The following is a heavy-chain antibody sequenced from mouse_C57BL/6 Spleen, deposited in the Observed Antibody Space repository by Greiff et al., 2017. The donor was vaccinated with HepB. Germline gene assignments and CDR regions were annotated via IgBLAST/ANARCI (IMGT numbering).Heavy chain of an antibody. Sequence: QVQLQQSGAELVRPGASVKLSCKASGYPFPDYYMNLVKQRPGQGLEWIARIYPGSGNTYFNEKFKGKATLTAEKSSSTAYMQLSSLTSEDSAVYFCARSEEYSNCPFAYWGQGTLVTVSA. V-gene: IGHV1-76*01. J-gene: IGHJ3*01. CDR3: ARSEEYSNCPFAY. CDR2: IYPGSGNT. D-gene: IGHD2-5*01. CDR1: GYPFPDYY.